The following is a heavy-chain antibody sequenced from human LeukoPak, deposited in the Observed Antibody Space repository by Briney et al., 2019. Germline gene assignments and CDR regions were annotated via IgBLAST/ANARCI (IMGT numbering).Heavy chain of an antibody. Sequence: PGGSLGLSCAASGFTFSSYAMSWVRQAPGKGLEWVSAISGSGGSTYYADSVKGRFTISRDNSKNTLYLQMNSLKTEDTAVYYCARDHGYNFDLWGQGTLVTVSS. D-gene: IGHD5-24*01. V-gene: IGHV3-23*01. J-gene: IGHJ5*01. CDR1: GFTFSSYA. CDR3: ARDHGYNFDL. CDR2: ISGSGGST.